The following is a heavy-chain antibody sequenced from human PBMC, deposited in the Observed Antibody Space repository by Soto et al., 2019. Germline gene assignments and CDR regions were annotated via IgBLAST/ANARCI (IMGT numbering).Heavy chain of an antibody. CDR2: IYYSGST. CDR1: GGSISSGGYY. J-gene: IGHJ5*02. Sequence: QVQLQESGPGLVKPSQTLSLTCTVSGGSISSGGYYWSWIRQHPGQGLEWIGHIYYSGSTYYSPSPNTRVTISVDTSKSHFSLNLGPVTAADTAIYYCAGSVFPWGPGTLVTVSS. CDR3: AGSVFP. V-gene: IGHV4-31*03.